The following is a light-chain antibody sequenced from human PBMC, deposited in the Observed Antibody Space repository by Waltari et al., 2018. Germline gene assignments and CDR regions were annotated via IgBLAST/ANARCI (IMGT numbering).Light chain of an antibody. CDR2: QDT. J-gene: IGLJ2*01. Sequence: SYELTQPPSVSVSPGQTASTTCPGAKLGDKYACWYQQKPGQSPVLVIYQDTKRPSGIPERISGSNSGNTATLTISGTQAMDEADYYCQAWDSNTEVVFGGGTKLTVL. V-gene: IGLV3-1*01. CDR3: QAWDSNTEVV. CDR1: KLGDKY.